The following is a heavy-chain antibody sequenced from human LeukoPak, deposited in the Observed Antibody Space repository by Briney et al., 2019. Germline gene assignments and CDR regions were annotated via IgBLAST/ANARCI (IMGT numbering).Heavy chain of an antibody. V-gene: IGHV4-39*07. CDR2: IYYSGST. J-gene: IGHJ6*03. CDR3: ARVGTAMVPPYYYYMDV. Sequence: SETLSLTCTVSGGSISSSSYYWGWIRQPPGKGLEWIGSIYYSGSTYYNPSLKSRVTISVDTSKNQFSLKLSSVTAADTAVYYCARVGTAMVPPYYYYMDVWGKGTTVTISS. D-gene: IGHD5-18*01. CDR1: GGSISSSSYY.